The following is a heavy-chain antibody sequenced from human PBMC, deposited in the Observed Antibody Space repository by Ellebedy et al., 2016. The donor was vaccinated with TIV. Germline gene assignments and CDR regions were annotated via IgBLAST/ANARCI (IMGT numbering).Heavy chain of an antibody. Sequence: MPSETLSLTCAVSGGSISSGGYSRSWIRQPPGKGLEWIGYIYHSGSTYYNPSLKSRVTISVDRSKNQFSLKLSSVTAADTAVYYCASQNYDILTGYYNAAGGTILYFDYWGQGTLVTVSS. CDR1: GGSISSGGYS. CDR2: IYHSGST. CDR3: ASQNYDILTGYYNAAGGTILYFDY. V-gene: IGHV4-30-2*01. J-gene: IGHJ4*02. D-gene: IGHD3-9*01.